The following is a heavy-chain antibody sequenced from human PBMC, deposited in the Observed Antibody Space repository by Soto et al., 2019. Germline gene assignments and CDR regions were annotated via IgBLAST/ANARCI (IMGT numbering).Heavy chain of an antibody. CDR2: LYHIGST. J-gene: IGHJ6*02. D-gene: IGHD2-2*01. V-gene: IGHV4-38-2*01. CDR3: RSSTSCYDESCVDV. Sequence: XETLSLTCSVSGYSISSGNYWAWIRQPPGRGLEWIGSLYHIGSTHYNTSLKSRVTISVDTSKNHFSLELSSVTAADTAIYYCRSSTSCYDESCVDVWGQGTMVTVSS. CDR1: GYSISSGNY.